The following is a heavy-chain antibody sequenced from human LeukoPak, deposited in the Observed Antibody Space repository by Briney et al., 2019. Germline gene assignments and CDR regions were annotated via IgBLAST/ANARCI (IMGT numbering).Heavy chain of an antibody. CDR2: VHESGSS. D-gene: IGHD1-26*01. V-gene: IGHV4-38-2*01. CDR1: GYSISRGYY. J-gene: IGHJ4*02. CDR3: VRSEVGDFDS. Sequence: PSETLSLTCGVSGYSISRGYYWGWVRQPPGKRPQWIGSVHESGSSYYNPSLRSRVSISLDTSQNQFSLTLTSVTAADSAIYYCVRSEVGDFDSWGQGTLVTVSS.